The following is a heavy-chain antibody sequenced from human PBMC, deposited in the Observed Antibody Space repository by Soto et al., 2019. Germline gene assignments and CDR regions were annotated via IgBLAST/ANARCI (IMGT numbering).Heavy chain of an antibody. CDR3: AKGEAVINHYYYYYGMDV. V-gene: IGHV3-23*01. CDR2: ISGSGFKK. Sequence: GGSLRLSCAASGFIFENFGMSWVRQAPGKGLEWISSISGSGFKKYYADSVKGRFTISRDNSKNTLYLQMNSLRAEDTAVYYCAKGEAVINHYYYYYGMDVWGQGTTVTVSS. J-gene: IGHJ6*02. D-gene: IGHD4-4*01. CDR1: GFIFENFG.